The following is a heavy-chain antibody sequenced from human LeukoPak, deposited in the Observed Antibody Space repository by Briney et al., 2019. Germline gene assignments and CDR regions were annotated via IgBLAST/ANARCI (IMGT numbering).Heavy chain of an antibody. J-gene: IGHJ4*02. V-gene: IGHV4-4*07. D-gene: IGHD4-11*01. CDR3: ASHDYSNYPVFDY. Sequence: PSETLSLACTASGGSINNYYWSWIRQPAGKGLEWIGRIHTSGSTNYNPSLKSRVTMSVDTSKNQFSLKLSSVTAADTAVYYCASHDYSNYPVFDYWGQGTLVTVSS. CDR2: IHTSGST. CDR1: GGSINNYY.